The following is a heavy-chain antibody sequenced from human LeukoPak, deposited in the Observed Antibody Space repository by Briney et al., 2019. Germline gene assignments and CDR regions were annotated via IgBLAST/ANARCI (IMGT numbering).Heavy chain of an antibody. V-gene: IGHV3-30*04. CDR3: ARDAGYSGSENTWGPIDC. Sequence: PGGSLRLSCAASGFTFSSYNMYWVRQAPGKGLEWVALVSINGGHNYYADSVKGRLTISRDTSSNTLYLQMNSLRTEDTAVYYCARDAGYSGSENTWGPIDCWGQGTLVTVSS. CDR1: GFTFSSYN. CDR2: VSINGGHN. D-gene: IGHD3-10*01. J-gene: IGHJ4*02.